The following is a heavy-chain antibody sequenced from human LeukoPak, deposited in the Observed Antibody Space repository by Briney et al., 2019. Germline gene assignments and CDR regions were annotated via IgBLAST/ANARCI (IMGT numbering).Heavy chain of an antibody. D-gene: IGHD2-2*01. CDR1: GYTSTNYY. J-gene: IGHJ4*01. V-gene: IGHV1-46*01. CDR2: INPRGGST. CDR3: ARDGGYCGTTSCYAFY. Sequence: ASVKVSCKASGYTSTNYYMHWVRQAPGQGLEWMGIINPRGGSTTYAQKFQGRVTMTRDTSTSTVYMELSSLRSEDTAVYYCARDGGYCGTTSCYAFYWGHGTLVTVSS.